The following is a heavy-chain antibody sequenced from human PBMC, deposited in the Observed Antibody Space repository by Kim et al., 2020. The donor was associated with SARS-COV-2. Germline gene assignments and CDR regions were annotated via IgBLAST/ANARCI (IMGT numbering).Heavy chain of an antibody. V-gene: IGHV3-23*01. CDR3: VISGYDTYNFDY. D-gene: IGHD5-12*01. Sequence: GGSLRLSCAASGFTFSSYAMSWVRQAPGKGLEWVSSISGSGGNTYYAESVKGRFTISRDNSMNTLYLQINSLRAEDTATYYCVISGYDTYNFDYWGQGTLVTVSS. J-gene: IGHJ4*02. CDR2: ISGSGGNT. CDR1: GFTFSSYA.